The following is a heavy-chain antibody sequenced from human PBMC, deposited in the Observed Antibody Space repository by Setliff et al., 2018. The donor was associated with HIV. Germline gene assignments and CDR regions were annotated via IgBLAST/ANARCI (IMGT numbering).Heavy chain of an antibody. V-gene: IGHV3-23*01. J-gene: IGHJ4*02. CDR3: TKRTGNGWSHTDY. Sequence: GSLRLSCAANGFSFSSYAMSWVRQAPGKGLEWVSGIGGSGGSTYYADSVKGRFTISRDYSKNMVYLQVSSLRVEDTAVYYCTKRTGNGWSHTDYWGQGTLVTVSS. CDR2: IGGSGGST. CDR1: GFSFSSYA. D-gene: IGHD6-19*01.